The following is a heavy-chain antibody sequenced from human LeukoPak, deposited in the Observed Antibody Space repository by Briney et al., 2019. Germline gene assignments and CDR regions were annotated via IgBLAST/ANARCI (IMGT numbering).Heavy chain of an antibody. V-gene: IGHV4-59*02. CDR1: SGSVSSYS. CDR2: IYYSGST. CDR3: ARVGTMSLWYFDL. D-gene: IGHD5-24*01. Sequence: SVTLSRTFSGSSGSVSSYSWSWIRQPPGKGLEWIAYIYYSGSTSYDPSLTSQITISVDTSKSQFSLTLRSVTAADTAVYYCARVGTMSLWYFDLWGRGTLVTVSS. J-gene: IGHJ2*01.